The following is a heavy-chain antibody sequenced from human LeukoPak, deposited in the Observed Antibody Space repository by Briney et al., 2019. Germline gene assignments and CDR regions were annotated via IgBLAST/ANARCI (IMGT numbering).Heavy chain of an antibody. CDR1: GGTFSSYA. V-gene: IGHV1-69*04. CDR2: IIPLLGIA. Sequence: ASVKVSCKASGGTFSSYAISCVRHAPGQGLEWVGRIIPLLGIANYAQKLRGRVTITADKSTSTAYMAMSSLRSEDTAVYFCASVPSTVVTPDPAYYFDYWGQGTLVTVPS. J-gene: IGHJ4*02. CDR3: ASVPSTVVTPDPAYYFDY. D-gene: IGHD4-17*01.